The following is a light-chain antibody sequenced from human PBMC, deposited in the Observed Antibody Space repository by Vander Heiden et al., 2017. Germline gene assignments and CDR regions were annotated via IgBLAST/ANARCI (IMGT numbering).Light chain of an antibody. CDR2: SNF. CDR1: SSNIRAGNE. Sequence: QSFLTQPPSVSRAPGQRVTIPCTGSSSNIRAGNERHWYRHITGTAPKLLIYSNFKRPSGVPDRFSGSKSGTSATLADTGLQAEDEADYYCQSYDNSLKSVVFGGGTKLTVL. V-gene: IGLV1-40*01. CDR3: QSYDNSLKSVV. J-gene: IGLJ2*01.